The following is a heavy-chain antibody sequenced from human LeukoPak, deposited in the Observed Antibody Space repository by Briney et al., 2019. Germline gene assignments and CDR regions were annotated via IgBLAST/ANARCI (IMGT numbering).Heavy chain of an antibody. D-gene: IGHD1-1*01. J-gene: IGHJ5*02. V-gene: IGHV4-34*01. CDR3: ARVAYRPPPHNKFDP. Sequence: SETLSLTCAVYGGSFSGYYWSWIRQPPGKGLEWIGEINHDGTTYYNPSLKSRVTISVDTSKNQFSLKLSSVTAADTAVYYCARVAYRPPPHNKFDPWGQGTLVTVSS. CDR1: GGSFSGYY. CDR2: INHDGTT.